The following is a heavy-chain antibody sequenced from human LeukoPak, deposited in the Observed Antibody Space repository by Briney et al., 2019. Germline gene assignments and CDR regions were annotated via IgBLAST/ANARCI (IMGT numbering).Heavy chain of an antibody. CDR3: ARGRGSSSWYFDY. D-gene: IGHD6-13*01. CDR1: GGSSSGYY. Sequence: PSETLSLTCAVYGGSSSGYYWSWIRQPPGKGLEWIGEINHSGSTNYNPSLKSRVTISVDTSKNQFSLKLSSVTAADTAVYYCARGRGSSSWYFDYWGQGTLVTVSS. V-gene: IGHV4-34*01. J-gene: IGHJ4*02. CDR2: INHSGST.